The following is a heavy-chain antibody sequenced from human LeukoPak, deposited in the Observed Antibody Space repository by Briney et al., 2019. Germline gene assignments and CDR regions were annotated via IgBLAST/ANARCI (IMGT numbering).Heavy chain of an antibody. J-gene: IGHJ6*02. CDR2: MYYRGST. V-gene: IGHV4-39*07. CDR3: ARDAGHQLSRRNYYAMDV. D-gene: IGHD1-1*01. Sequence: SETLSLTCTVSGGSINSSSYYWGWVRQPPGKGLEWIGSMYYRGSTYYNPSLKSRVTISVDTSKNQFSLKLSAVTAADTAVYYCARDAGHQLSRRNYYAMDVWGQGTTVTVSS. CDR1: GGSINSSSYY.